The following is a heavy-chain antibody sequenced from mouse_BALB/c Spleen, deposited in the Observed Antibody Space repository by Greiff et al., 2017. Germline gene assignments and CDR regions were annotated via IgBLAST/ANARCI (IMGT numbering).Heavy chain of an antibody. D-gene: IGHD1-1*01. V-gene: IGHV5-4*02. CDR1: GFTFSDYY. Sequence: EVKLMESGGGLVKPGGSLKLSCAASGFTFSDYYMYWVRQTPEKRLEWVATISDGGSYTYYQDRVKGRFTISRDNARNILYLQMRRLRSEDTAMYYSALDKLRAYWGQGTLVTVSA. J-gene: IGHJ3*01. CDR3: ALDKLRAY. CDR2: ISDGGSYT.